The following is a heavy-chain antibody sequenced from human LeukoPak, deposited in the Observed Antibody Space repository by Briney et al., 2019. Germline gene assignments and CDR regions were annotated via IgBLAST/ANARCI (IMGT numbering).Heavy chain of an antibody. J-gene: IGHJ4*02. V-gene: IGHV3-72*01. D-gene: IGHD6-19*01. Sequence: GGSLRLSCAASGFTFSDHFMDWVRQAPGKGLEWVGRTRNKANNYTTEYAASVKGRFTISRDDSKNSLYLQMNSLKTEDTAVYYCARAYRSGWYFDYWGQGTLVTVSS. CDR2: TRNKANNYTT. CDR1: GFTFSDHF. CDR3: ARAYRSGWYFDY.